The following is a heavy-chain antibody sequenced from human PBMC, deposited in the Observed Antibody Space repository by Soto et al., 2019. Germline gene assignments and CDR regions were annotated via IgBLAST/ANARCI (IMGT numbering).Heavy chain of an antibody. D-gene: IGHD6-13*01. CDR2: INPASGST. J-gene: IGHJ4*02. V-gene: IGHV1-46*01. CDR1: GYTFTHYY. Sequence: VQLVQSGAEVKKPGASVKLSCRTSGYTFTHYYIHWVRQAPGQGLEWLAIINPASGSTNYAQDFQDRLTLTMDTSTTTVYMELSGLRAEDTAIFYCARDLAAGDHWGQGTLVTVSS. CDR3: ARDLAAGDH.